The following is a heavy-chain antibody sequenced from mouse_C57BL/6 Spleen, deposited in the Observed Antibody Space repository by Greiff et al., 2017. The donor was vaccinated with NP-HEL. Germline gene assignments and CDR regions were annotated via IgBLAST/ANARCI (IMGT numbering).Heavy chain of an antibody. J-gene: IGHJ4*01. CDR3: AKGEAKWDYAMDY. CDR2: ISNGGGST. Sequence: EVKLVESGGGLVQPGGSLKLSCAASGFTFSDYYMYWVRQTPEKRLEWVAYISNGGGSTYYPDTVKGRFTISRDNATNTLYLQLSRLRSEDTAMYYCAKGEAKWDYAMDYWGQGTSVTVSS. V-gene: IGHV5-12*01. CDR1: GFTFSDYY. D-gene: IGHD3-2*02.